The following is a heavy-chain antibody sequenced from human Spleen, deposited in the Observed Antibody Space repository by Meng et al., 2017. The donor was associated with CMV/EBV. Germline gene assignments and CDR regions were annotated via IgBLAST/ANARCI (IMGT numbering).Heavy chain of an antibody. CDR2: IKQDGSEK. CDR3: AKDTLFGGDDSFDI. D-gene: IGHD3-3*01. CDR1: GFTFSSYW. Sequence: GGSLRLSCAASGFTFSSYWMSWVRQAPGKGLEWVANIKQDGSEKYYVDSVKGRFTISRDNSRNTLYLQINSLRPEDTAIYYCAKDTLFGGDDSFDIWGHGTMVTVSS. V-gene: IGHV3-7*03. J-gene: IGHJ3*02.